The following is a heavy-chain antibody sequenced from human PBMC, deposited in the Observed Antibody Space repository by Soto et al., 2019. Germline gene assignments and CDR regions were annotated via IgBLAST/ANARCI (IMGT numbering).Heavy chain of an antibody. Sequence: GASVKVSCKASGFTFTSSAVQWVRQARGQRLEWIGWIVVGSGNTNYAQKFQERVTITRDMSTSTAYMELSSLRSEDTAVYYCAADLGATAAFDIWGQGTMVTVSS. D-gene: IGHD1-26*01. J-gene: IGHJ3*02. V-gene: IGHV1-58*01. CDR2: IVVGSGNT. CDR1: GFTFTSSA. CDR3: AADLGATAAFDI.